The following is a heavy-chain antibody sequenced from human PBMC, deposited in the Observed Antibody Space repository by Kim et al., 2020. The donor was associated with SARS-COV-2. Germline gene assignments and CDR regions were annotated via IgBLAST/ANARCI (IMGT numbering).Heavy chain of an antibody. Sequence: NPSLKSRVTISVDTSKNQFSLKLSSVTAADTAVYYCARQIIGEQLVEFDYWGQGTLVTVSS. J-gene: IGHJ4*02. CDR3: ARQIIGEQLVEFDY. V-gene: IGHV4-39*01. D-gene: IGHD6-6*01.